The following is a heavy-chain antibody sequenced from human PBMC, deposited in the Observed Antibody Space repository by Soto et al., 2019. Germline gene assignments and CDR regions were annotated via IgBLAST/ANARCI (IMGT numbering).Heavy chain of an antibody. CDR3: AIFPFCSSPTCLDY. V-gene: IGHV3-21*06. CDR1: GFSLSEYS. D-gene: IGHD2-15*01. CDR2: INDRSNYI. J-gene: IGHJ4*02. Sequence: GGSLRLACAAYGFSLSEYSMNLVRQAPGKGLEWVSSINDRSNYIYYADSVKGRFTISTDNAINTMYLQMNSLRPDDTAVYYCAIFPFCSSPTCLDYGGRGTLVTVS.